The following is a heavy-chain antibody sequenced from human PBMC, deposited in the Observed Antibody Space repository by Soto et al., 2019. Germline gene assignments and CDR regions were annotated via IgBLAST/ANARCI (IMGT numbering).Heavy chain of an antibody. CDR3: AKDKVPVVVTAPFDY. Sequence: QVQLVESGGGVVQPGRSLRLSCAASGFTFSSYGMHWVRQAPGKGLEWVAVISYDGSNKYYADSVKGRFTVYKDKSKNSLYLQVNSLRAEDTDVYYCAKDKVPVVVTAPFDYWGQGTLVTVSS. CDR2: ISYDGSNK. J-gene: IGHJ4*02. V-gene: IGHV3-30*18. CDR1: GFTFSSYG. D-gene: IGHD2-21*02.